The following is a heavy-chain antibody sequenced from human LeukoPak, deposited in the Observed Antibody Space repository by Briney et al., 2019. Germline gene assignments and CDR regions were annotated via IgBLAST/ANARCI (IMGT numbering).Heavy chain of an antibody. CDR2: ISYDGSDK. CDR3: ARGIVMVPGLIDY. CDR1: RFTFSSYT. Sequence: GGSLRLSCAASRFTFSSYTMYWVRQAPGKGLEWVALISYDGSDKYYADSVKGRFTISRDNSNNTLHLQMNSLRAEDTALYYCARGIVMVPGLIDYWGQGTLVTVSS. V-gene: IGHV3-30-3*01. J-gene: IGHJ4*02. D-gene: IGHD2-2*01.